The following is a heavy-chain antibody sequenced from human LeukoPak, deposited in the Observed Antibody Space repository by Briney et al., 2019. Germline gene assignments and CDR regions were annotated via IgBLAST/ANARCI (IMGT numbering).Heavy chain of an antibody. Sequence: SETLSLTCTVSGGSISSYYWSWIRQPAGKGLEWIGRIYTSGSTNYNPSLKSRVTMSVDTSKNQFPLKLSSVTAADTAEYYCARVSDTLTGFDYWGQGTLVTVSS. CDR2: IYTSGST. CDR3: ARVSDTLTGFDY. J-gene: IGHJ4*02. CDR1: GGSISSYY. D-gene: IGHD3-9*01. V-gene: IGHV4-4*07.